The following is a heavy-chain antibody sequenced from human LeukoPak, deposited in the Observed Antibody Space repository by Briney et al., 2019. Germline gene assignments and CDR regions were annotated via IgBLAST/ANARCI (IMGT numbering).Heavy chain of an antibody. CDR1: GASISSSS. CDR2: ISNNGKT. CDR3: ARRIYSGTVRHLLYSFMDV. J-gene: IGHJ6*03. Sequence: SETLSPTCTVSGASISSSSWTWIRQSPGKGLESLGFISNNGKTKYKSSFEGRVSMSLDTSKSQFSLTLSSVTAADTAVYFCARRIYSGTVRHLLYSFMDVWGKGTTVIVS. D-gene: IGHD2-21*01. V-gene: IGHV4-59*08.